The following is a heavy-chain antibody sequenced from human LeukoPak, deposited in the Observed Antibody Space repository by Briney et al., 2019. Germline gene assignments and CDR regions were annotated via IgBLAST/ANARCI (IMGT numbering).Heavy chain of an antibody. J-gene: IGHJ6*03. CDR2: INWNGGST. D-gene: IGHD1-1*01. Sequence: GGSLRLSCAASGFTFDDYGMSWVRQAPGKGLEWVSGINWNGGSTGYADSVKGRFTISRDNAKNSLYLQMNSLRAEDTALYYCARWNGAGYYYYYYMDVWAKGPRSPSP. CDR3: ARWNGAGYYYYYYMDV. CDR1: GFTFDDYG. V-gene: IGHV3-20*04.